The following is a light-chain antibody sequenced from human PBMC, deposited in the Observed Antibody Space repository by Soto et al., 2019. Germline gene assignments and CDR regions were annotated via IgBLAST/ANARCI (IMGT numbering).Light chain of an antibody. CDR1: QSVSGN. V-gene: IGKV3-15*01. CDR3: HQYNSWPPIT. Sequence: EIVMTQSPATLSVSPGERATLSCRASQSVSGNLAWYQQKPGQAPRLLIYAASTRATGIPARFSGSGSGTEFTLTLSSLQSEEFAVYYCHQYNSWPPITFGPGTKVDIK. J-gene: IGKJ3*01. CDR2: AAS.